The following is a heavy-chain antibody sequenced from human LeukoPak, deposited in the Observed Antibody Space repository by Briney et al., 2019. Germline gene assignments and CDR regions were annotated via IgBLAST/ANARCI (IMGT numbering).Heavy chain of an antibody. CDR2: INHSGST. D-gene: IGHD2-2*01. J-gene: IGHJ5*02. CDR3: ARGNEYCSSTSCYEWFDP. Sequence: LETLSLTCAVYGGSFSGYYWSWIRQPPGKGLEWIGEINHSGSTNYNPSLKSRVTISVDTSKNQFSLKLSSVTAADTAVYYCARGNEYCSSTSCYEWFDPWGQGTLVTVSS. V-gene: IGHV4-34*01. CDR1: GGSFSGYY.